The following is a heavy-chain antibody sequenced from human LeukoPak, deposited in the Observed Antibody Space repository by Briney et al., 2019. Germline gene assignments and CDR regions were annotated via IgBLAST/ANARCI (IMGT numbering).Heavy chain of an antibody. V-gene: IGHV3-66*01. CDR2: IYSGGST. J-gene: IGHJ4*02. CDR1: GFTFRSYG. Sequence: GGSLRLSCAASGFTFRSYGMSWVRQAPGKGLEWVSIIYSGGSTYYADSVKGRFTISRDNSKNTLYLQMNSLRAEDTAVYYCARDLPPYYYDSSGLGGQGTLVTVSS. CDR3: ARDLPPYYYDSSGL. D-gene: IGHD3-22*01.